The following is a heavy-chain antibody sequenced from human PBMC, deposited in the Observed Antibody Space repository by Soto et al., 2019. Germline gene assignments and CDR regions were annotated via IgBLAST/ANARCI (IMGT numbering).Heavy chain of an antibody. J-gene: IGHJ4*02. CDR1: GGSISSYY. V-gene: IGHV4-59*08. D-gene: IGHD6-13*01. Sequence: SETLSLTCTVSGGSISSYYWSWIRQPPGKGLEWIGYIYYSGSTNYNPSLKSRVTISVDTSKNQFSLKLSSVTAADTAVYYCAGDDSSSWTYWGQGTLVTVSS. CDR2: IYYSGST. CDR3: AGDDSSSWTY.